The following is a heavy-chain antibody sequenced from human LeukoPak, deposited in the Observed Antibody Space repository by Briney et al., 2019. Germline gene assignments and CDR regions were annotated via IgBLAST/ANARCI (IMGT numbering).Heavy chain of an antibody. V-gene: IGHV3-15*01. Sequence: PGGSLRLSCAASGFTFRNAWMTWVRQAPGKGLECVGHIKSETYGGTTDYAAPVKGRFTISRDDSKTTLYLQMNSLKTEDTAVYYCTTVAVTYYESTGYSPLGDAFDIWGQGTMVTVS. D-gene: IGHD3-22*01. CDR2: IKSETYGGTT. CDR1: GFTFRNAW. CDR3: TTVAVTYYESTGYSPLGDAFDI. J-gene: IGHJ3*02.